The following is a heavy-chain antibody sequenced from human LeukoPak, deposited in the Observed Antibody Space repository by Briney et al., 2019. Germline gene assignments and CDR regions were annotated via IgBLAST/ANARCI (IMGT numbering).Heavy chain of an antibody. D-gene: IGHD3-22*01. V-gene: IGHV4-39*01. CDR2: IYHSGRT. CDR1: GDYISSSSYY. Sequence: SETLSLTCAVSGDYISSSSYYWGWIRQSPGTGLEWIGDIYHSGRTYYNPSLKSRVAISIDTSKSQFSLRLRSMTAADTAVFYCARRRYYDSTGYFEWGRGTLVTVSS. CDR3: ARRRYYDSTGYFE. J-gene: IGHJ1*01.